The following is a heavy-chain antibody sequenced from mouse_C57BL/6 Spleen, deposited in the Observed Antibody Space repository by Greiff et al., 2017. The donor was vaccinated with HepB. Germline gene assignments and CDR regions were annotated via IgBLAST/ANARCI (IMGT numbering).Heavy chain of an antibody. CDR3: ARRESNYYGSSPYYYAMDY. CDR1: GYTFTSYW. V-gene: IGHV1-64*01. Sequence: QVQLQQPGAELVKPGASVKLSCKASGYTFTSYWMHWVKQRPGQGLEWIGMIHPNSGSTNYNEKFKSKATLTVHKSSNTAYMQLSSLTSEDSAVYYCARRESNYYGSSPYYYAMDYWGQGTSVTVSS. D-gene: IGHD1-1*01. J-gene: IGHJ4*01. CDR2: IHPNSGST.